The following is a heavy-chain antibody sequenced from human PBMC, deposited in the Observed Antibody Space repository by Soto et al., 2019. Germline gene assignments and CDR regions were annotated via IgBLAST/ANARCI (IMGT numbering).Heavy chain of an antibody. CDR3: VRDQQIAYYYASRRIDNYAMDV. V-gene: IGHV3-30-3*01. CDR2: VTFDGINK. CDR1: GFTFSSYA. D-gene: IGHD3-10*01. J-gene: IGHJ6*02. Sequence: VGSLRLSCAASGFTFSSYAMHWVRQAPGKGLEWVTLVTFDGINKYYADSVKGRFTISRDNSKNTLYLQINSLRGEDTAVYYCVRDQQIAYYYASRRIDNYAMDVWGQGTTVTVSS.